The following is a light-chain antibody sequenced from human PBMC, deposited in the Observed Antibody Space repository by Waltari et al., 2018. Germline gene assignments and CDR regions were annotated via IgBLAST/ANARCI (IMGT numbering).Light chain of an antibody. V-gene: IGKV3-15*01. J-gene: IGKJ4*01. CDR3: QQYNNWPPLT. CDR1: QSVSSN. CDR2: GAS. Sequence: EIVMTKSPATLPVSPGERAPLSSRASQSVSSNLAWYQQKPGQAPRLLIYGASTRATGIPAMFSGSGSGTEFTLTISSLQSEDFAVYYCQQYNNWPPLTFGGGTKVEIK.